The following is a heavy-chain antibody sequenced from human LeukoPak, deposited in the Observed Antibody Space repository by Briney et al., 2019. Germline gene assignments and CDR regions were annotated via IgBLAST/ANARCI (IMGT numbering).Heavy chain of an antibody. J-gene: IGHJ4*02. CDR1: GFTVSSNY. D-gene: IGHD2-21*01. Sequence: GGSLRLSCAASGFTVSSNYMNWVRQAPGKGLEWVSSISSSSYIYYADSGKGRFTICRDNAKNSLYLQMNSLRAEDAAVYFCAKAPVTSCRGAYCYPFDSWGQGTLVTVSS. CDR3: AKAPVTSCRGAYCYPFDS. V-gene: IGHV3-69-1*01. CDR2: ISSSSYI.